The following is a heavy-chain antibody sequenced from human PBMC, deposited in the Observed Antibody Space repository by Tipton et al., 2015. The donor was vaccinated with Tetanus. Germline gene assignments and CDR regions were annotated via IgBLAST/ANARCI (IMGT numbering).Heavy chain of an antibody. Sequence: SLRLSCAASGFTFSSYAMSWVRQAPGKGLEWVSGISGSGGSTYYADSVKGRFTISRDNSKNTLYLQMNSLRAEDTAVYYCARHTNFWSGYYIVYWGQGTLVTVSS. CDR1: GFTFSSYA. V-gene: IGHV3-23*01. J-gene: IGHJ4*02. CDR2: ISGSGGST. D-gene: IGHD3-3*01. CDR3: ARHTNFWSGYYIVY.